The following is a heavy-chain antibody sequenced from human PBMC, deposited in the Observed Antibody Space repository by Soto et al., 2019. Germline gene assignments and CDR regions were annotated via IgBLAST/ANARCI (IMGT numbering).Heavy chain of an antibody. D-gene: IGHD6-13*01. CDR1: GFTFSSYS. J-gene: IGHJ3*02. V-gene: IGHV3-48*02. CDR3: ARDASSRLRGDAFDI. CDR2: ISSSISTI. Sequence: EVQLVESGGGLVQPGGSLRLSCAASGFTFSSYSMNWVRQAPGKGLEWVSYISSSISTIYYADSVKGRFTISRDNAKNSLYLQMNSLRDEDTAVYYCARDASSRLRGDAFDIWGQGTMVTVSS.